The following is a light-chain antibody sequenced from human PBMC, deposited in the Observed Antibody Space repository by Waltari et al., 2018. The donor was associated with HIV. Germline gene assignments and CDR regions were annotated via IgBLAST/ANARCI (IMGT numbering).Light chain of an antibody. Sequence: QSVLTQPPSASGTPGQRVTISCSGSSSNIGSNYVYWYQQLPGTAPKLLIYTNNQRPAGVPDRFSGSKSDTSASLAISGLRSEDEADYYCAAWDDSLWVFGGGTKLTVL. V-gene: IGLV1-47*01. J-gene: IGLJ3*02. CDR2: TNN. CDR3: AAWDDSLWV. CDR1: SSNIGSNY.